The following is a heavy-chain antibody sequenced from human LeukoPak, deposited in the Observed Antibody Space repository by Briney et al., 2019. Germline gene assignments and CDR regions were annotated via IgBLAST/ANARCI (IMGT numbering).Heavy chain of an antibody. CDR1: GGSFSGYY. J-gene: IGHJ4*02. D-gene: IGHD3-16*02. Sequence: SETLSLTCAVYGGSFSGYYWSWIRQPPGKGLEWIGEINHSGSTNYNPSLKSRVTISVDTSKNQFSLKLSSVTAADTAVYYCARRATMITFGGVIVIQRGFDYWAREPWSPSPQ. CDR3: ARRATMITFGGVIVIQRGFDY. V-gene: IGHV4-34*01. CDR2: INHSGST.